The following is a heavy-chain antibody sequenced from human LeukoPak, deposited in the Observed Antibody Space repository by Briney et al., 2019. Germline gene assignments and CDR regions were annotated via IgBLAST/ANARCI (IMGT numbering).Heavy chain of an antibody. CDR2: ITGSGSTT. Sequence: GGTLRLSCAASGFAFSNYGMDWVRQAPGKGLEWVSGITGSGSTTYYADSVKGRFTISRDNSKNTLYLQMNSPRAEDTAAYYCAKDGNWARFENWGQGTLVTVSS. V-gene: IGHV3-23*01. J-gene: IGHJ4*02. CDR1: GFAFSNYG. CDR3: AKDGNWARFEN. D-gene: IGHD7-27*01.